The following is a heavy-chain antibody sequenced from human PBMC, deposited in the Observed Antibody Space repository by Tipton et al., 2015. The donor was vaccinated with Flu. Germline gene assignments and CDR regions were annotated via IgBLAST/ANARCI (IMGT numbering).Heavy chain of an antibody. Sequence: CAASGFTVSSNYMSWVRQAPGKGLEWVSVIYSGGSTYYADSVKGRFTISRDNSKNTLYLQMNSLRAEDTAVYYCARDVVVSNYYYYGMDVWGQGTTVTVSS. CDR3: ARDVVVSNYYYYGMDV. CDR1: GFTVSSNY. J-gene: IGHJ6*02. V-gene: IGHV3-53*01. CDR2: IYSGGST. D-gene: IGHD4-11*01.